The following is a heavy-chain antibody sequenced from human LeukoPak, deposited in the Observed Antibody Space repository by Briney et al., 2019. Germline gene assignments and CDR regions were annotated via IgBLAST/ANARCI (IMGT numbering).Heavy chain of an antibody. J-gene: IGHJ4*02. CDR1: GGRIDSVY. V-gene: IGHV4-4*08. Sequence: SETLSLTCSVSGGRIDSVYWNWIRQPPGKGLEWIGYIDNGGSTKYNPSLQSRITMSRDTSKKQFSLKLTSVTAADTAMYYCASGAGWLIDYWGQGTLVSVSS. CDR2: IDNGGST. D-gene: IGHD6-19*01. CDR3: ASGAGWLIDY.